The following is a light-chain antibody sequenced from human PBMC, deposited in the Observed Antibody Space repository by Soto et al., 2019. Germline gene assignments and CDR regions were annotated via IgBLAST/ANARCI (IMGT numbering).Light chain of an antibody. CDR3: QQTYSAPST. J-gene: IGKJ1*01. CDR1: QSVLYSSNNENY. V-gene: IGKV4-1*01. CDR2: AAS. Sequence: DIVMTQSPDSLAVSLGERATINCKSSQSVLYSSNNENYLNWYQQKPGKAPKLLIFAASSLQSGVPSRFSGSASGTGCTLTISNLQPEDFATYYCQQTYSAPSTFGQGTKVDIK.